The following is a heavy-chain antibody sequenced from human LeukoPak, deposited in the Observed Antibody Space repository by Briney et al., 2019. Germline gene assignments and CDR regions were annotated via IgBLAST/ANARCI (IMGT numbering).Heavy chain of an antibody. CDR1: GSTLTELS. J-gene: IGHJ3*02. Sequence: GASVKVFCKVSGSTLTELSMHWVRQAPGKGLKWMGGFDPEDGETIYAQKFQGRVTMTEDTSTDTAYMELSSLRSEDTAVYYCATGPLTTGTSSGAFDIWGQGTMVTVSS. V-gene: IGHV1-24*01. CDR3: ATGPLTTGTSSGAFDI. CDR2: FDPEDGET. D-gene: IGHD1-1*01.